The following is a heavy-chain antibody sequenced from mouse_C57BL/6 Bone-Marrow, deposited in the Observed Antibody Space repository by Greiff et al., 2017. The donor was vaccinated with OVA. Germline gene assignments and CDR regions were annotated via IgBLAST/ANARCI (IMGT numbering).Heavy chain of an antibody. CDR1: GFTFSSYA. CDR3: SRNGYYAMDY. Sequence: EVNVVESGEGLVKPGGSLKLSCAASGFTFSSYAMPWVRQTPEKRLEWVAYISSGGDYIYYADTVKGRFTISRDNARNTRYLQMSSLKSEDTAMYYYSRNGYYAMDYWGQGTSVTVSS. V-gene: IGHV5-9-1*02. CDR2: ISSGGDYI. J-gene: IGHJ4*01.